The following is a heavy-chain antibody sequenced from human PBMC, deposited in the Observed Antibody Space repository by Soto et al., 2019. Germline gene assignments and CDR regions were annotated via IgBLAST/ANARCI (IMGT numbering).Heavy chain of an antibody. V-gene: IGHV4-30-2*01. CDR3: ARARPGPSPRWDD. CDR2: IYYTGST. CDR1: GGSMSRGGQS. J-gene: IGHJ6*04. D-gene: IGHD3-10*01. Sequence: QVVLQESGPGLVKPSQTLSLTCAVSGGSMSRGGQSWSWIRPPPGKGLEWLGFIYYTGSTYYNPSLNTRVTLSGDRYKNQSSPNLTSVTAAATSMYFCARARPGPSPRWDDWGKGTTVTVAS.